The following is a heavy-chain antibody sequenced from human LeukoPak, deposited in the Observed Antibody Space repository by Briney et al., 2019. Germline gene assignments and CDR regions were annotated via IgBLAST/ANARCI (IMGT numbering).Heavy chain of an antibody. Sequence: SETLSLTCTVSNYSISSGFYWGWIRQPPGKGLEWIASIYHSGSTYINPSLKSRVTISMDTSKNNFSLRLNSVTAADTAAYFCAKAHNWNYWVDPWGQGTLVTVSS. CDR1: NYSISSGFY. D-gene: IGHD1-7*01. CDR2: IYHSGST. V-gene: IGHV4-38-2*02. CDR3: AKAHNWNYWVDP. J-gene: IGHJ5*02.